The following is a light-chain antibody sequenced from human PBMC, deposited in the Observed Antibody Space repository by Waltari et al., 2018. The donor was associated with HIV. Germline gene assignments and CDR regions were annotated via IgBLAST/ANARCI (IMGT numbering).Light chain of an antibody. Sequence: QSVLTQPPSVSTAPGQKVTISCSGSSSTTGINYVSWYQHPPGTAPKLLIYENNKRPSRIPDRFSGSKSGTSATLGITGLQTGDEADYYCGAWDSSLSAFVFGTGTKVTVL. J-gene: IGLJ1*01. CDR3: GAWDSSLSAFV. V-gene: IGLV1-51*02. CDR1: SSTTGINY. CDR2: ENN.